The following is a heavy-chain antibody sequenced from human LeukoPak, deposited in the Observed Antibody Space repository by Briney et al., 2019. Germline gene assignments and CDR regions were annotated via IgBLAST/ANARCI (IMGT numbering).Heavy chain of an antibody. V-gene: IGHV1-8*03. CDR2: MNPNSGNT. J-gene: IGHJ3*02. D-gene: IGHD1-26*01. CDR3: ARLWELGGAFDI. Sequence: ASVKVSCKASGYTFTSYDINWVRQATGQGLEWMGWMNPNSGNTGYAQKFQGRVTITRNTSISTAYMELSSLRSEDTAVYYCARLWELGGAFDIWGQGTMVTVSS. CDR1: GYTFTSYD.